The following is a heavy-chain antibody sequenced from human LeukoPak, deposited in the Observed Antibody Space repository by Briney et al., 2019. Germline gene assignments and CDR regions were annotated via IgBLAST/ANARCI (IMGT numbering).Heavy chain of an antibody. D-gene: IGHD3-10*01. J-gene: IGHJ4*02. V-gene: IGHV3-33*01. CDR2: IWYDGSNK. CDR1: GFTFSSYG. CDR3: ARGMVRGGFGLVH. Sequence: GGSLRLSCAASGFTFSSYGMHWVRQAPGKGLEWVAVIWYDGSNKYYADSVKGRFTISRDNAKNSLYLQMNSLRAEDTAVYYCARGMVRGGFGLVHWGQGTLVTVSS.